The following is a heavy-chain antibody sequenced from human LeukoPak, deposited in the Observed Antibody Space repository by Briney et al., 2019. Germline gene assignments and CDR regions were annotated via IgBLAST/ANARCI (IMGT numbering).Heavy chain of an antibody. CDR2: TYYRSNWYN. D-gene: IGHD6-13*01. Sequence: KQSQTLSLTCAVSGDIVSSNSAAWNWIRQSPGRGLEWLGSTYYRSNWYNDYAVSVKSRITINPDTSKHQFSLQLNSVTPEDTAVYYCARVFSSSWSPNWFDPWGQGTLVTVSS. CDR1: GDIVSSNSAA. J-gene: IGHJ5*02. V-gene: IGHV6-1*01. CDR3: ARVFSSSWSPNWFDP.